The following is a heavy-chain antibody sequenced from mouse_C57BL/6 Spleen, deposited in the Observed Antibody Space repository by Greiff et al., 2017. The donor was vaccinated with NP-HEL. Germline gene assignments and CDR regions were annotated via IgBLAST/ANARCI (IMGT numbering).Heavy chain of an antibody. V-gene: IGHV1-15*01. CDR2: IDPETGGT. J-gene: IGHJ1*03. CDR1: GYTFTDYE. D-gene: IGHD1-1*01. CDR3: TRERDYYGSSYVYFDV. Sequence: VKLQESGAELVRPGASVTLSCKASGYTFTDYEMHWVKQTPVHGLEWIGAIDPETGGTAYNQKFKGKAILTADKSSSTAYMELRSLTSEDSAVYYCTRERDYYGSSYVYFDVWGTGTTVTVSS.